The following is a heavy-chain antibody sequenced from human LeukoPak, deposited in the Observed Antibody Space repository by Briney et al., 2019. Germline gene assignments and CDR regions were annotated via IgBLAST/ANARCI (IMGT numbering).Heavy chain of an antibody. CDR3: ATTSPIYCGTATCFGGFFDY. V-gene: IGHV3-15*01. D-gene: IGHD2-21*01. J-gene: IGHJ4*02. CDR1: GFTFSNAW. Sequence: GGSLRLSCAASGFTFSNAWMSWVRQAPGKGLEWVGRIKSKTDGGTTDYAAPVKGRFTISRDDSKNTLYLQMNSLRAEDTAVYYCATTSPIYCGTATCFGGFFDYWGQGTLVTVSS. CDR2: IKSKTDGGTT.